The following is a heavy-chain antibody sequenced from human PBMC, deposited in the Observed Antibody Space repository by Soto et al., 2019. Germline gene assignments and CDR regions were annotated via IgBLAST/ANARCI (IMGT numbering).Heavy chain of an antibody. Sequence: SETLSLTCTVSGGSISSGGYYWSWIRQHPGKGLEWIGYIYYSGSTYYNPSLKSRVTISVDTSKNQFSLKLSSVTAADTAVYYCARAGRNSSHLKRGDYFDYWGQGTLVTVS. D-gene: IGHD3-22*01. CDR1: GGSISSGGYY. CDR2: IYYSGST. CDR3: ARAGRNSSHLKRGDYFDY. J-gene: IGHJ4*02. V-gene: IGHV4-31*03.